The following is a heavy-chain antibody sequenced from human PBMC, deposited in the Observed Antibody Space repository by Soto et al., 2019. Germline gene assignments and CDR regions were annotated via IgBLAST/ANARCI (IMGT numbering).Heavy chain of an antibody. CDR1: GFTFSSYA. V-gene: IGHV3-23*01. CDR2: ISGSGGST. D-gene: IGHD3-16*02. Sequence: EVQLLESGGGLVQPGGSLRLSCAASGFTFSSYAMSWVRQAPGKGLEWVSAISGSGGSTYYADSVKGRFTISRDNSKNTLYLQMNSLRAEHTAVYYCAKEVLYYDYIWGSYRYDAFDIWGQGTMVTVSS. CDR3: AKEVLYYDYIWGSYRYDAFDI. J-gene: IGHJ3*02.